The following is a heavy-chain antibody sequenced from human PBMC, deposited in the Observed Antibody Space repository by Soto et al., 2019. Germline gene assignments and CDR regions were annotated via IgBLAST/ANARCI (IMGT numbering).Heavy chain of an antibody. CDR1: GFTFSNYE. V-gene: IGHV3-48*03. CDR2: IGNTGSTT. J-gene: IGHJ4*02. Sequence: DVHLVESGGGLVQPGGSLRLSCAASGFTFSNYEMNWVRQAPGKGLEWVSYIGNTGSTTYYADSVEGRFTISRDNVKNSLFLQMNSLRAEDTAVYYCARDKTSTGGFDYWGQGTLVTVSS. CDR3: ARDKTSTGGFDY. D-gene: IGHD3-10*01.